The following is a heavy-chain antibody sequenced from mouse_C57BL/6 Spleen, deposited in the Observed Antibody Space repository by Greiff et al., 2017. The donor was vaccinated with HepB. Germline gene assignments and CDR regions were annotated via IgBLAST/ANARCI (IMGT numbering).Heavy chain of an antibody. CDR3: ARQAYYGSSRNYFDY. V-gene: IGHV5-6*01. CDR1: GFTFSSYG. D-gene: IGHD1-1*01. CDR2: ISSGGSYT. J-gene: IGHJ2*01. Sequence: EVKLVESGGDLVKPGGSLKLSCAASGFTFSSYGMSWVRQTPDKRLEWVATISSGGSYTYYPDSVKGRFTISRDNAKNTLYLQMSSLKSEDTAMYYCARQAYYGSSRNYFDYWGQGTTLTVSS.